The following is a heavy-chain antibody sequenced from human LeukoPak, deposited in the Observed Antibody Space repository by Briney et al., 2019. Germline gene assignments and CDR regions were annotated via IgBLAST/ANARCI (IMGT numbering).Heavy chain of an antibody. V-gene: IGHV1-69*05. J-gene: IGHJ4*02. Sequence: SVKVSCKASGGTFSSYAISWVRQSPGQVLEWMGRIIPIFGTANYAQKFQGRVTITTDESTSTAYMELSSLRSEDTAVYYCARAGYCSGGSCYYPDWGQGTLVTVSS. CDR1: GGTFSSYA. D-gene: IGHD2-15*01. CDR3: ARAGYCSGGSCYYPD. CDR2: IIPIFGTA.